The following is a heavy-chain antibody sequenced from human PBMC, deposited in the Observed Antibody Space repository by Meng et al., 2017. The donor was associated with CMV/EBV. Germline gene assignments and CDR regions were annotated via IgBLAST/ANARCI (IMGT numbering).Heavy chain of an antibody. CDR2: IYSGGSST. Sequence: GESLKISCAASGFTFSSYAMSWVRQAPGKGLEWVSVIYSGGSSTYYADSVKGRFTISRDNSKNTLYLQMNSLRAEDTAVYYCARDRKAAAKGYYYGMDIWGQGTTVTVSS. J-gene: IGHJ6*02. D-gene: IGHD2-2*01. CDR3: ARDRKAAAKGYYYGMDI. V-gene: IGHV3-23*03. CDR1: GFTFSSYA.